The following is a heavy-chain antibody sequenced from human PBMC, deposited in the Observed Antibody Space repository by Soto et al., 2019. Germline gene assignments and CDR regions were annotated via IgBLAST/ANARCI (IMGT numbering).Heavy chain of an antibody. J-gene: IGHJ6*02. CDR1: GYSFTDYH. CDR2: SNPKSGCT. D-gene: IGHD2-8*01. CDR3: ARGDSTDCSNGVCSFFYNHDMDV. Sequence: ASVKVSCKVSGYSFTDYHIHWVRQAPGQGLEWLGRSNPKSGCTSTAQKFQGWVTMTTDTSISTASMELTRLTSDYTAIYYCARGDSTDCSNGVCSFFYNHDMDVWGQGTTVTVSS. V-gene: IGHV1-2*04.